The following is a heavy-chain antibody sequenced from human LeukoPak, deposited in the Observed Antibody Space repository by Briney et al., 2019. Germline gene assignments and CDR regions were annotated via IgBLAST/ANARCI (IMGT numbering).Heavy chain of an antibody. D-gene: IGHD6-19*01. J-gene: IGHJ5*02. CDR2: ISSGAGTT. CDR1: GFTFSSYA. CDR3: AKDLEQSYSGWSTSYDA. Sequence: GGSLRLSCAASGFTFSSYAMSWVRQVPGKRLEWVSAISSGAGTTGYADSVKGRFTISRVNFKSTIYLQMNSLRAEGTAIYYCAKDLEQSYSGWSTSYDAWGQGTLVTVSS. V-gene: IGHV3-23*01.